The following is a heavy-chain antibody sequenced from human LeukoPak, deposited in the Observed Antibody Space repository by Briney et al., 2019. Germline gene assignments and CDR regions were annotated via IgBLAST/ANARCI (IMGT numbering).Heavy chain of an antibody. V-gene: IGHV3-7*03. CDR2: IKQDGTEK. CDR3: ARDRRLAAAGVFFDY. CDR1: GFTFSTYW. D-gene: IGHD6-13*01. Sequence: GGSLRLSCAASGFTFSTYWMSWVRQAPGKGLEWVASIKQDGTEKYYVDSVKGRFTISRDNAKNSLYLQMNSLRAEDTAVYYCARDRRLAAAGVFFDYWGQGTLATVSS. J-gene: IGHJ4*02.